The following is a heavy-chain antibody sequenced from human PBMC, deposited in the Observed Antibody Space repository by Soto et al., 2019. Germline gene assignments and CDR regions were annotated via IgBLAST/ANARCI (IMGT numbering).Heavy chain of an antibody. CDR3: ARALQYTVHCVADY. CDR1: GFTFSHYW. D-gene: IGHD1-1*01. V-gene: IGHV3-7*05. CDR2: IKQDGGEK. J-gene: IGHJ4*02. Sequence: EVQLVESGGGLVQPGGSLRLSCAASGFTFSHYWMRWVRQAPGKGLEWVANIKQDGGEKYYVDSVKGRFTISSDNANKSRYLQMYIRRAEDTAAYDCARALQYTVHCVADYWGQGTLVTVSS.